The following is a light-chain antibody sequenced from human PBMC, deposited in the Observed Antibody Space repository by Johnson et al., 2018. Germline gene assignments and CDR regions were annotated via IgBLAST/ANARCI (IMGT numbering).Light chain of an antibody. CDR1: SSNIGNNY. CDR3: GTWDSSLRAGNV. V-gene: IGLV1-51*02. Sequence: QSVLTQPPSVSAAPGQKVTISCYGSSSNIGNNYVSWYQQLPGTAPKLLIYENNKRPSGIPDRFSGSKSGTSATMALTGLQTGDGADYYCGTWDSSLRAGNVFGTGTKVTVL. J-gene: IGLJ1*01. CDR2: ENN.